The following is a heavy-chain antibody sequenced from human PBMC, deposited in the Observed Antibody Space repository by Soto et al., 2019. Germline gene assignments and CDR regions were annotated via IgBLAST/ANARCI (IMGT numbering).Heavy chain of an antibody. D-gene: IGHD1-1*01. V-gene: IGHV4-4*02. CDR3: AKLDGGGY. CDR2: IYHDGNT. Sequence: QVQLQESGPGLVTPSGTLSLTCAVSGGSISSNNWWSWARQPPGKGLEWIGEIYHDGNTHYNPSLKSRVTISVDKSKNHFALILSSLTAADTAVYYCAKLDGGGYWGQGTLVTVSS. CDR1: GGSISSNNW. J-gene: IGHJ4*02.